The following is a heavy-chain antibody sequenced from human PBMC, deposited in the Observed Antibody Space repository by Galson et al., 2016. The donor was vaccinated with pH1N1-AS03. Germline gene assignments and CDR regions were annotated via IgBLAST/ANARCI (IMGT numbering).Heavy chain of an antibody. D-gene: IGHD4-17*01. CDR1: GGSFGGYY. CDR2: INHSGST. J-gene: IGHJ4*02. Sequence: LSLTCGVYGGSFGGYYWSWIRQPPGKGLEWIGAINHSGSTNYNPSLKSRVTISRDTSKKQFSLNLSSVTAADTAVYYCASHGDYFAGRDYWGQGTLVTVSS. V-gene: IGHV4-34*01. CDR3: ASHGDYFAGRDY.